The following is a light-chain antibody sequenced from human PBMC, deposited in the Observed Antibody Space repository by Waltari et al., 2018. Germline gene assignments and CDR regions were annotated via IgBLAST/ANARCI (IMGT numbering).Light chain of an antibody. Sequence: DIQLTQSPSFLSASVGDRDTITCRASQGISSYLAWYQQKPGKAPKLLIYAASTLQSGVPSRFSGSGSGTEFTLTISSLQPEDFATYYCQQLRVFGQGTKLEIK. V-gene: IGKV1-9*01. CDR1: QGISSY. CDR3: QQLRV. J-gene: IGKJ2*01. CDR2: AAS.